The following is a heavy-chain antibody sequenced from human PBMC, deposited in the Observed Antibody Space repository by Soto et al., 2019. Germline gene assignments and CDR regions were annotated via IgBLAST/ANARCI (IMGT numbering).Heavy chain of an antibody. CDR3: ATWHEREHAYDV. J-gene: IGHJ3*01. CDR2: LYDLDGS. D-gene: IGHD1-1*01. CDR1: GFTISGKKY. Sequence: GGSLRLSCAAFGFTISGKKYVAWFRQAPGKGLEWVSALYDLDGSFYAASVKGRFTTSSDSSKTTVYLQMNDLRPDDTAVYYCATWHEREHAYDVWGQGTTVTVSS. V-gene: IGHV3-53*01.